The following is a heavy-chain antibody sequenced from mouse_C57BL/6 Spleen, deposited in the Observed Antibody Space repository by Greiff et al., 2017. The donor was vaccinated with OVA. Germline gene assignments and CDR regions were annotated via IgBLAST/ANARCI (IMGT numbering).Heavy chain of an antibody. CDR3: ARKAGGYFDY. J-gene: IGHJ2*01. CDR1: GYAFSSSW. CDR2: IYPGDGDT. Sequence: QVQLQQSGPELVKPGASVKISCKASGYAFSSSWMNWVKQRPGKGLEWIGRIYPGDGDTNYNGKFKGKATLTADKSSSTAYMQLSSLTSEDSAVYCCARKAGGYFDYWGQGTTLTVSS. V-gene: IGHV1-82*01. D-gene: IGHD1-1*02.